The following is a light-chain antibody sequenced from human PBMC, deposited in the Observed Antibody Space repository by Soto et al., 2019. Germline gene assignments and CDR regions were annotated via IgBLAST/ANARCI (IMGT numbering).Light chain of an antibody. Sequence: EIVMTQSPATLSVSPGERATLSCRASQSISANLAWYQQKPGQGPRLLIYGASTRATGTPVRFSGSGSGTEFTLTISSLQSEDFAVYYCQHYYNWPLTFGGGTKVEIK. CDR2: GAS. CDR3: QHYYNWPLT. V-gene: IGKV3-15*01. J-gene: IGKJ4*01. CDR1: QSISAN.